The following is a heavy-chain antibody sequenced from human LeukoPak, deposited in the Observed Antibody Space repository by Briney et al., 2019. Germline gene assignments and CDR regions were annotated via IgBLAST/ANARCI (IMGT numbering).Heavy chain of an antibody. Sequence: SETLSLTCAVYGGSFSGYYWSWIRQPPGKGLEWIGEINHSGSTNYSPSLKSRVTTSLDTSRNQFSLKLNSVTAADTAVYYCAKSNGYGLVDIWGQGTMVTVSS. CDR1: GGSFSGYY. V-gene: IGHV4-34*01. CDR2: INHSGST. J-gene: IGHJ3*02. CDR3: AKSNGYGLVDI. D-gene: IGHD3-10*01.